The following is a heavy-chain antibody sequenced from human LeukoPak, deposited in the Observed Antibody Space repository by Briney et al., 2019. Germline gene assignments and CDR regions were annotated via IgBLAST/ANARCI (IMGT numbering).Heavy chain of an antibody. CDR2: SSSSGSYI. D-gene: IGHD5-24*01. CDR1: GFTFSNYD. Sequence: GGSLRLPCAASGFTFSNYDMHWVRQAPGKGLEWVSASSSSGSYIYYADSIKGRFTISRDNAENSLYLQMNSLRAVDTAVYFCARGEEKATITALDSWGQGTLVTVSS. J-gene: IGHJ4*02. V-gene: IGHV3-21*01. CDR3: ARGEEKATITALDS.